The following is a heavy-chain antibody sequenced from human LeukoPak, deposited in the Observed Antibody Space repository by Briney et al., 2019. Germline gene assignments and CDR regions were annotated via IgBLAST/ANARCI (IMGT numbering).Heavy chain of an antibody. D-gene: IGHD1-1*01. CDR3: AIRTTGFDY. Sequence: PSETLSLTCAVYGGSFSGYYWSWIRQPPGKGLEWIGEINHSGSTNYNPSLKSRVTISVDTSKNQLSLKLSSVTAADTAVYYCAIRTTGFDYWGQGTLVTVSS. CDR1: GGSFSGYY. CDR2: INHSGST. V-gene: IGHV4-34*01. J-gene: IGHJ4*02.